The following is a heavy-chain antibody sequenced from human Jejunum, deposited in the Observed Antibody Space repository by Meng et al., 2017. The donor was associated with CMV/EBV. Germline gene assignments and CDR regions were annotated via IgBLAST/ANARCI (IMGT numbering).Heavy chain of an antibody. V-gene: IGHV1-2*06. Sequence: SYMRWVRQAPGPGLEWMGLLHYGSGGTNYAQKFQGRVTMTRDKFSGVAYMELRSLRSDDTAVYFCARGGITAALIGGYSYGMDVWGQGTTVNVSS. CDR1: SY. J-gene: IGHJ6*02. D-gene: IGHD6-13*01. CDR2: LHYGSGGT. CDR3: ARGGITAALIGGYSYGMDV.